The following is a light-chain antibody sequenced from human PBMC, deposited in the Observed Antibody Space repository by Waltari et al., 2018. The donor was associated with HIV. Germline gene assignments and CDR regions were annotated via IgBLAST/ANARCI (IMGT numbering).Light chain of an antibody. CDR3: CSYAGSSTFV. J-gene: IGLJ1*01. CDR2: EVN. Sequence: QSALTQPASVSGSPGQSITISCTGSTSDVGSYNLVSWYLQHPGDVPKLILYEVNKRPSGVSDRFSGSKSGNTASLTISGLQAEDEADYYCCSYAGSSTFVFGTATTVTVL. V-gene: IGLV2-23*02. CDR1: TSDVGSYNL.